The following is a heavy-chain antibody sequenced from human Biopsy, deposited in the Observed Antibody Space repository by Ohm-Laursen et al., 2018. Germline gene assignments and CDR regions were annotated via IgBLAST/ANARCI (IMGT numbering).Heavy chain of an antibody. V-gene: IGHV1-2*02. CDR1: GYTFIAYN. CDR2: ITPESGGT. Sequence: GASVKVSCKASGYTFIAYNIHWVRQAPGQGLEWMGWITPESGGTDYAQKFRGRVSMTRDTSISTVYMELKSLTSDDTAVYYCVKATDGKSYGMDVWGQGTTVTVSS. J-gene: IGHJ6*02. CDR3: VKATDGKSYGMDV. D-gene: IGHD3-16*01.